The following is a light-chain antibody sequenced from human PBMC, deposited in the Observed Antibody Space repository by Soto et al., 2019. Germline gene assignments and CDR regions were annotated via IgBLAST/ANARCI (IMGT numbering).Light chain of an antibody. V-gene: IGKV3D-20*02. CDR1: QSVSSSY. CDR3: QQRSNRRT. J-gene: IGKJ1*01. CDR2: DAS. Sequence: EIVLTQSPGTLSLSPGERATLSCRASQSVSSSYLAWYQQKPGQAPRLLIYDASNRATGVPSRFSGGGSGTDFTLTINSLEPEDFAVYYCQQRSNRRTFGQGTKVDIK.